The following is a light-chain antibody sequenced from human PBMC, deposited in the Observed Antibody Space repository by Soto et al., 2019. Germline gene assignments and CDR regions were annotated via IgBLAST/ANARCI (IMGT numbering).Light chain of an antibody. Sequence: NFMLTQPHSVSESPGKTVTISCTRSSGRVASNYVQWYQQRPGSAPTTVIFEDDQRPSGVPDRFSGSIDSSSNSAFLTISGPKTEDEADYYCQSYDSPKEVFGGGTKLTVL. J-gene: IGLJ3*02. CDR1: SGRVASNY. CDR2: EDD. V-gene: IGLV6-57*04. CDR3: QSYDSPKEV.